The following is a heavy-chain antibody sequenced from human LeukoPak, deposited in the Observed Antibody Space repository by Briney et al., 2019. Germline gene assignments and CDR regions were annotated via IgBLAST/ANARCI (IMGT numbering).Heavy chain of an antibody. CDR2: INTDGTVT. CDR3: AAKQWLAPPPDS. J-gene: IGHJ4*02. V-gene: IGHV3-74*01. D-gene: IGHD6-19*01. Sequence: GGSLRLSCAASGFTFSKYWTLWVRQAPGKGLESVSRINTDGTVTTYADSVKGRFTVSRDNADNTMFLQMNSVRDEDTAVYYCAAKQWLAPPPDSWGQGTPVTVSS. CDR1: GFTFSKYW.